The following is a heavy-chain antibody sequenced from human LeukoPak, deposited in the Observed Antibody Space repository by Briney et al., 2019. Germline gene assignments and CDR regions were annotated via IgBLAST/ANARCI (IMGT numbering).Heavy chain of an antibody. Sequence: PSETLSLTCAVYGGSFSGYYWGWIRQPPGKGLEWIGEINHSGSTNYNPSLKSRVTISVDTSKNQFSLKLSSVTAADTAVYYCARGPYCSSTSCYRYYYYGMDVWGQGITVTVSS. J-gene: IGHJ6*02. V-gene: IGHV4-34*01. CDR2: INHSGST. CDR1: GGSFSGYY. D-gene: IGHD2-2*01. CDR3: ARGPYCSSTSCYRYYYYGMDV.